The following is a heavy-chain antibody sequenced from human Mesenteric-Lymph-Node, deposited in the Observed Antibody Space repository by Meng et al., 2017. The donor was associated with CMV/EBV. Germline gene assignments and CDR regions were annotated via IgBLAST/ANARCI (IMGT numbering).Heavy chain of an antibody. CDR3: ARGEGIFGVVTNAFDI. CDR2: ISSSGSTI. D-gene: IGHD3-3*01. V-gene: IGHV3-11*04. CDR1: GFTFSDYY. J-gene: IGHJ3*02. Sequence: GESLKISCAASGFTFSDYYMSWIRQAPGKGLEWVSNISSSGSTIYYADSVKGRFTISRDNAKNSLYLQMNSLRAEDTAVYYCARGEGIFGVVTNAFDIWGQGTMVTVSS.